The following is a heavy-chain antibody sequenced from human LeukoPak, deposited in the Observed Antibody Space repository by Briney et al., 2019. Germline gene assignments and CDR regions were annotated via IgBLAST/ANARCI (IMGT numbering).Heavy chain of an antibody. D-gene: IGHD6-13*01. CDR3: ARDMGASSWHAFDN. Sequence: GGSLRLSCAASGFTFSSSYMHWVRQAPGKGLEWVSYISSGSTPTQYADSAKGRFTISRDDAKNSLSLQMNSLRAEDTAVYYCARDMGASSWHAFDNWGQGTLVTASS. CDR2: ISSGSTPT. CDR1: GFTFSSSY. V-gene: IGHV3-48*01. J-gene: IGHJ4*02.